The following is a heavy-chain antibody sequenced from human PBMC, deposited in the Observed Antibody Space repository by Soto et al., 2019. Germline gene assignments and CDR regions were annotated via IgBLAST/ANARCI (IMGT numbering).Heavy chain of an antibody. CDR2: VSAYTGKS. CDR3: ATLGVSGSGSFDY. CDR1: GYTFTSYA. V-gene: IGHV1-18*01. J-gene: IGHJ4*02. D-gene: IGHD3-10*01. Sequence: QVQVVQSGAEVRKPGASVKVSCKTSGYTFTSYAISWVRQAPGQGLEWMGWVSAYTGKSNCAQNLQGRVTMTTDISTPTSYMELRSLRYDDTAVYYCATLGVSGSGSFDYWGQGTLVTVSS.